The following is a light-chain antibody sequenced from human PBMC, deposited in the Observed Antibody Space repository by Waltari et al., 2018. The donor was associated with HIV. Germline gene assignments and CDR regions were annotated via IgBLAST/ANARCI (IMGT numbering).Light chain of an antibody. J-gene: IGKJ3*01. Sequence: IQMTQSPSALSASVGDTVPITCRASQKINRYLNWYQKKVGEAPRLLVYGASSLQSGVPARFRGSGSGSEYKLTISNLQSEDFASYFCQQSYGAPFTFGPGSTV. CDR3: QQSYGAPFT. CDR1: QKINRY. CDR2: GAS. V-gene: IGKV1-39*01.